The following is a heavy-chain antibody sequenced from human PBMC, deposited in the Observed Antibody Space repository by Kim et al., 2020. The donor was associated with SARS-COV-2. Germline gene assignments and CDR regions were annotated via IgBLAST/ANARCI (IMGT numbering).Heavy chain of an antibody. Sequence: GGSLRLSCAASGFTFDDYTMHWVRQAPGKGLEWVSLISWDGGSTYYADSVKGRFTISRDNSKNSLYLQMNSLRTEDTALYYCAKSDSGYDNMFDYWGQGTLVTVSS. CDR1: GFTFDDYT. CDR3: AKSDSGYDNMFDY. V-gene: IGHV3-43*01. CDR2: ISWDGGST. D-gene: IGHD5-12*01. J-gene: IGHJ4*02.